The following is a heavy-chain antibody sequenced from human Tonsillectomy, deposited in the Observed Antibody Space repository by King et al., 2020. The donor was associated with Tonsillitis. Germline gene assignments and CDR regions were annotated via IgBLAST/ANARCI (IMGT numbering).Heavy chain of an antibody. CDR3: AKAVFHNGLYDY. CDR2: ISNGGDIT. Sequence: VQLVESGGGLVQPGGSLRLSCAASGFTFSNFGISWVRQAPGKGLEWVSDISNGGDITYYADSVKGRFTISRDNSKNTLYLQMNSLRAEDTALYYCAKAVFHNGLYDYWGQGTRVPVPS. J-gene: IGHJ4*02. CDR1: GFTFSNFG. D-gene: IGHD2-8*01. V-gene: IGHV3-23*04.